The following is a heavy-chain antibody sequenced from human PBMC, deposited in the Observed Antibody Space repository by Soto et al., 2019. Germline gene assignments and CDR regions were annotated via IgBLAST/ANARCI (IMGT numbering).Heavy chain of an antibody. J-gene: IGHJ3*02. CDR3: TRDPLYDYGDLSHVFDM. CDR1: GDSMSRGDYY. Sequence: QVQLQESGPGLVKPSQTLSLSCTVSGDSMSRGDYYWSWIRLPPGKGLEWIGFVYHTGSTYYSPSLNGRVDISVDTSKNQFHLKLNSMTDADTAVYYCTRDPLYDYGDLSHVFDMWGQGTMVTVSS. D-gene: IGHD4-17*01. CDR2: VYHTGST. V-gene: IGHV4-30-4*01.